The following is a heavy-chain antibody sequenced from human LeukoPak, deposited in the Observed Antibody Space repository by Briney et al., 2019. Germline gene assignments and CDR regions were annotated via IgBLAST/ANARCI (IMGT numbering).Heavy chain of an antibody. Sequence: GGSLRLSCAASGFTFSTFAMIWVRQPPGKGLEWVSSIFPSGGEIHYADSVRGRFTISRDNSKNTLYLQMNSLRAEDTAVYYCAKDLEWLYCSSTSCYGDVWGKGTTVTISS. V-gene: IGHV3-23*01. D-gene: IGHD2-2*01. CDR1: GFTFSTFA. J-gene: IGHJ6*04. CDR2: IFPSGGEI. CDR3: AKDLEWLYCSSTSCYGDV.